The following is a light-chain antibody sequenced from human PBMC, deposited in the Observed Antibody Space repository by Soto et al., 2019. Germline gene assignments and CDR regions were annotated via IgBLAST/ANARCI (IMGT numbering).Light chain of an antibody. CDR3: QQFNSYPPFT. J-gene: IGKJ3*01. Sequence: AIQLTQSPPSLSASVGDRVTITCRASQGISSALAWYQQKPGKAPKLLIYDASSLESGVPSRFSGSGSGTDFTLTISSLQPEDFATYYCQQFNSYPPFTFGPGTKVDIK. V-gene: IGKV1-13*02. CDR2: DAS. CDR1: QGISSA.